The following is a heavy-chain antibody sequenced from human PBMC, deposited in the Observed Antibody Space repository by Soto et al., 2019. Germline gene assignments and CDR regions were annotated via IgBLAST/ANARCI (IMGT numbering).Heavy chain of an antibody. Sequence: ASVTVSCTASGSTFTSYDINWVRQATGQGLEWMGWMNPNSGNTGYAQKFQGRVTMTRNTSISTAYMELSSLRSEDTAVYYCALFEWGGVVMDYWGQGTLVTVSS. CDR2: MNPNSGNT. J-gene: IGHJ4*02. CDR3: ALFEWGGVVMDY. V-gene: IGHV1-8*01. D-gene: IGHD3-3*01. CDR1: GSTFTSYD.